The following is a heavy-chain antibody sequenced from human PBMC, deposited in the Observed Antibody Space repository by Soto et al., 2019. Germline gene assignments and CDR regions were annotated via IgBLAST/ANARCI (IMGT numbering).Heavy chain of an antibody. V-gene: IGHV1-69*01. CDR2: IIPIFGTA. CDR1: GGTFSSYA. CDR3: ARPGPSSPAAEPPPPYFDL. Sequence: QVQLVQSGAEVKKPGSSVKVSCKASGGTFSSYAISWVRQAPGQGLEWMGGIIPIFGTANYAQKFQGRVNITGDESTSKAHLELSSLRSEDTAVYYCARPGPSSPAAEPPPPYFDLWGRGTLVTVSS. J-gene: IGHJ2*01. D-gene: IGHD6-13*01.